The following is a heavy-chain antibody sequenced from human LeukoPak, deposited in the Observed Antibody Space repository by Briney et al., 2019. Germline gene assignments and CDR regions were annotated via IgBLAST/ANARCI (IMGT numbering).Heavy chain of an antibody. CDR2: IYTSGST. Sequence: SETLSLTCAVYGGSFSGYYWSWIRQPAGKGLEWIGRIYTSGSTNYNPSLKSRVTISVDTSKNQFSLKLSSVTAADTAVYYCARRSFGFLDYWGQGTLVTVSS. CDR1: GGSFSGYY. J-gene: IGHJ4*02. D-gene: IGHD1-26*01. CDR3: ARRSFGFLDY. V-gene: IGHV4-59*10.